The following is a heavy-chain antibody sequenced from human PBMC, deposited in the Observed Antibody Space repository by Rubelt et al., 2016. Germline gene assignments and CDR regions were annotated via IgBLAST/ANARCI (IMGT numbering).Heavy chain of an antibody. D-gene: IGHD3-10*01. J-gene: IGHJ6*02. CDR2: IYYSGST. V-gene: IGHV4-59*01. CDR1: GGSISSYY. Sequence: QVQLQESGPGLVKPSETLSLTCTVSGGSISSYYWSWIRQPPGKGLEWIGYIYYSGSTNYNPSLKSRVTISVDTSKNQFSLKLSSVTAADTAVYYCARVGAESAYYYYYYGMDVWGQGTTVTVSS. CDR3: ARVGAESAYYYYYYGMDV.